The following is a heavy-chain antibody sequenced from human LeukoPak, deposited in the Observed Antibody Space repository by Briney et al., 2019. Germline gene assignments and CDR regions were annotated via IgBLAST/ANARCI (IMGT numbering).Heavy chain of an antibody. CDR3: ARDHPFFGVNY. CDR1: GGSISDDY. D-gene: IGHD3-3*01. CDR2: IYHSGST. Sequence: SETLSLTCTVSGGSISDDYWSWLRQPPGKGLEWIGYIYHSGSTYYNPSLKSRVTISVDRSKNQFSLKLSSVTAADTAVYYCARDHPFFGVNYWGQGTLVTVSS. J-gene: IGHJ4*02. V-gene: IGHV4-59*12.